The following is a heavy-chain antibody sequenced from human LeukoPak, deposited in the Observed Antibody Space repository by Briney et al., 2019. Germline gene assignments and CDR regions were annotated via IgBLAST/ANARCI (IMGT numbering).Heavy chain of an antibody. CDR1: GVSFSGYY. D-gene: IGHD3-10*01. V-gene: IGHV4-34*01. CDR3: ATVGLWFREVPAFDI. J-gene: IGHJ3*02. Sequence: SETLSLTCAVYGVSFSGYYWSWVRQPPGKGLEWMAEINHSGSTNYNPSLKSRVIISLETTKNQFSLKLSSVTAADTAVYYCATVGLWFREVPAFDIWGQGTMVTVSS. CDR2: INHSGST.